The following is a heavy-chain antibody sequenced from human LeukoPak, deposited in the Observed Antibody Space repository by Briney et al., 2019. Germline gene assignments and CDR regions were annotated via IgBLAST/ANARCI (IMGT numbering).Heavy chain of an antibody. CDR3: ASGHGDSYFDY. V-gene: IGHV3-7*01. CDR2: INQDGSEK. D-gene: IGHD2-21*01. Sequence: GGSLRLSCSASGFSFNNFWMRWVRQAPGKGLEWVANINQDGSEKYYVDSVKGRFTIPRDNAENSLYLQMSSLTAEDTAVYYCASGHGDSYFDYWGQGTLVTVSS. J-gene: IGHJ4*02. CDR1: GFSFNNFW.